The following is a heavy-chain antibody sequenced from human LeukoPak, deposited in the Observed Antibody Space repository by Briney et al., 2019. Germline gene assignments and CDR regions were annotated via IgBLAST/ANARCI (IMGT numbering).Heavy chain of an antibody. Sequence: PSETLSLTCTVSGGSISRYYWSWIRQPPGKGLEWIGYIYNSGSTDYNPSLKSRVTISVDKSKNQFSLKLSSVTAADTAVYYCARDDGTSGSYYDYWGQGTLVTVSS. CDR1: GGSISRYY. J-gene: IGHJ4*02. CDR3: ARDDGTSGSYYDY. V-gene: IGHV4-59*12. CDR2: IYNSGST. D-gene: IGHD1-26*01.